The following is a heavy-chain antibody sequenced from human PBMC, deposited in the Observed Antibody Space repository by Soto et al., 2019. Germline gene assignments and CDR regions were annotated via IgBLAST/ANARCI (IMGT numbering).Heavy chain of an antibody. V-gene: IGHV4-30-4*01. CDR3: ARDHSAYSYGGYYYGMDV. CDR2: IYYSGST. D-gene: IGHD5-18*01. J-gene: IGHJ6*02. Sequence: PSETLSLTCTVSGGSISSGDYYWSWIRQPPGKGLEWIGYIYYSGSTYYNSSLKSRLTISVDTSKNQFSLKLSSVTAADTAVYYCARDHSAYSYGGYYYGMDVWGQGTTVTVSS. CDR1: GGSISSGDYY.